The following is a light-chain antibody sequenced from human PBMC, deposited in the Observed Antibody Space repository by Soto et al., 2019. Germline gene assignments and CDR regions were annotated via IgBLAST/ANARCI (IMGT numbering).Light chain of an antibody. CDR3: QQYGTSPLT. CDR2: AAS. V-gene: IGKV3-20*01. J-gene: IGKJ4*01. CDR1: QSVSSSY. Sequence: EIVLTQSPGTLSLSPGERATLSCRASQSVSSSYLAWYQQKPRQAPRLLIYAASSSATGIPERFSGSGSGTDFPITISRLEPEDFAVYYCQQYGTSPLTFGGGTKVEIK.